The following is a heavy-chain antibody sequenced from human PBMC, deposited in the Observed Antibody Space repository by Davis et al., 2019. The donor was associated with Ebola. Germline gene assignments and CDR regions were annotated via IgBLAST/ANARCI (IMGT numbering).Heavy chain of an antibody. CDR3: AREGYSGYPMEGGFDY. J-gene: IGHJ4*02. D-gene: IGHD5-12*01. CDR1: GFTVSSNY. Sequence: GGSLRLSCAASGFTVSSNYMSWVRQAPGKGLEWVSYISSSSSTIYYADSVKGRFTISRDNAKNSLYLQMNSLRDEDTAVYYCAREGYSGYPMEGGFDYWGQGTLVTVSS. V-gene: IGHV3-48*02. CDR2: ISSSSSTI.